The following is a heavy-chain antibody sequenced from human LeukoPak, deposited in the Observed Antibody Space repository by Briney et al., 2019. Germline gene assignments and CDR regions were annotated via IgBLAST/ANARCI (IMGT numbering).Heavy chain of an antibody. CDR2: ISYDGSNE. CDR3: ANIGVGRTTVTLPAPTDY. Sequence: PGGSLRLSCAASGFTFNNYGMHWVRQAPGKGLEWVAFISYDGSNEYYVDSVKGRFTISRDNSKNTLYLQMNSLRAEDTAVFYCANIGVGRTTVTLPAPTDYWGQGTLVTVSS. D-gene: IGHD4-17*01. CDR1: GFTFNNYG. J-gene: IGHJ4*02. V-gene: IGHV3-30*18.